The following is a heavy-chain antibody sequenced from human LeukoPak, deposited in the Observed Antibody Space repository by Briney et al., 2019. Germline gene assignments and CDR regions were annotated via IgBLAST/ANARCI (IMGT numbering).Heavy chain of an antibody. CDR2: IYTSGST. Sequence: SETLSLTCAVYGGSISSYYWSWIRQPAGKGLEWIGRIYTSGSTNYNPSLKSRVTMSVDTSKNQFSLKLSSVTAADTAVYYCARAGGDSSGYYRDNWFDPWGQGTLVTVSS. D-gene: IGHD3-22*01. CDR1: GGSISSYY. J-gene: IGHJ5*02. CDR3: ARAGGDSSGYYRDNWFDP. V-gene: IGHV4-59*10.